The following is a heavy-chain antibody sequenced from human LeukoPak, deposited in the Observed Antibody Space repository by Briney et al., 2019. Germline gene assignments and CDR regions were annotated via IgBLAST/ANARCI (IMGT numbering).Heavy chain of an antibody. D-gene: IGHD1-7*01. J-gene: IGHJ5*02. Sequence: GGSLRLACAASGFTFDDYAMHWVRQAPGKGLEWVSGISWNSGRIGYADSVKGRFTISRDNAKNSLYLQMNSLRAEDTALYYCAKGTSRWFDPWGQGTLVTVSS. V-gene: IGHV3-9*01. CDR3: AKGTSRWFDP. CDR2: ISWNSGRI. CDR1: GFTFDDYA.